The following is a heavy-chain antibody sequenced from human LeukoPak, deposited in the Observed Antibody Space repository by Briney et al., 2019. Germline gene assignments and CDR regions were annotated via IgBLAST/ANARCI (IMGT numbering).Heavy chain of an antibody. J-gene: IGHJ6*04. V-gene: IGHV5-10-1*01. CDR3: ARQTVTTDGMDV. Sequence: GGSLKISFQGSGYRFTSYWISWVRQMPGKGLEWMGRIDPSDSYTNYSPSFQGHVTISADKSISTAYLQWSSLKASDTAMYYCARQTVTTDGMDVWGKGTTVTVSS. CDR1: GYRFTSYW. CDR2: IDPSDSYT. D-gene: IGHD4-17*01.